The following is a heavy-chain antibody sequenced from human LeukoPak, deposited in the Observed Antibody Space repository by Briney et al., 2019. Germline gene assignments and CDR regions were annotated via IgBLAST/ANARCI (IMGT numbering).Heavy chain of an antibody. J-gene: IGHJ4*02. V-gene: IGHV4-59*01. CDR2: IYYSGST. CDR1: GGSISSYF. D-gene: IGHD3-22*01. Sequence: SETLSLTCTVSGGSISSYFWSWIRQPPGKGLEWIGYIYYSGSTNYNPSLKSRVTISVDTYKNQFSLKLSSVTAADTAVYYCARVSEISPSYYYDGSGYYYFDYWGQGTLVTVSS. CDR3: ARVSEISPSYYYDGSGYYYFDY.